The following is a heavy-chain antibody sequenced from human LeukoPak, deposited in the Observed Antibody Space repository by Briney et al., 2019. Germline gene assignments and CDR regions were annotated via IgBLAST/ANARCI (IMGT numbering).Heavy chain of an antibody. CDR1: GYTLTELS. CDR2: FDPEDGET. Sequence: ASVKVSCKVSGYTLTELSMHWVRQAPGEGLEWMGGFDPEDGETIYAQKFQGRVTMTEDTSTDTAYMELSSLRSEDTAVYYCATVYLGLGDQTYYYYGMDVWGQGTTVTVSS. D-gene: IGHD2-21*02. V-gene: IGHV1-24*01. J-gene: IGHJ6*02. CDR3: ATVYLGLGDQTYYYYGMDV.